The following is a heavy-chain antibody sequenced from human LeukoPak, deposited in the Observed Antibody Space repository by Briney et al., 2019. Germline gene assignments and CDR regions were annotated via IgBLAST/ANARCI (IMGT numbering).Heavy chain of an antibody. Sequence: ASVKVSCKASGFTFTSSAMQWVRQARGQRLEWIGWIVVGSGNTNYAQKFQERVTITRDISTSKAYMELSSLSSEDTAVYYCAAVGEALDAFDIWGQGTMVTVSS. CDR2: IVVGSGNT. CDR1: GFTFTSSA. D-gene: IGHD2-21*01. V-gene: IGHV1-58*02. CDR3: AAVGEALDAFDI. J-gene: IGHJ3*02.